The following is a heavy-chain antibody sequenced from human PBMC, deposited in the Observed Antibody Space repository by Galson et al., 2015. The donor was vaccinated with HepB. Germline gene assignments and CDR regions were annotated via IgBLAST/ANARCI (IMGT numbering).Heavy chain of an antibody. CDR3: ARDLDYDYVWGSYRHYSNYYGMDV. Sequence: SLRLSCAASGFTFSSYAMHWVRQAPGKGLEWVAVISYDGSNKYYADSMKGRFTISRDNSKNTLYLQMNSLRAEDTAVYYCARDLDYDYVWGSYRHYSNYYGMDVWGQGTTVTVSS. CDR1: GFTFSSYA. J-gene: IGHJ6*02. D-gene: IGHD3-16*02. V-gene: IGHV3-30-3*01. CDR2: ISYDGSNK.